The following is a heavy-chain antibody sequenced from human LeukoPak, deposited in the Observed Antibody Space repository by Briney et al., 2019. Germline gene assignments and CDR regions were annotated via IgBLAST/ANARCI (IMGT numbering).Heavy chain of an antibody. J-gene: IGHJ4*02. CDR2: ISPTGSTT. D-gene: IGHD1-14*01. V-gene: IGHV3-74*01. CDR3: ARGDLGYYFNY. Sequence: GGSLRLSCTASGFSFSGHWMHWARQLPGKGLVWVSRISPTGSTTSYADSVKGRFTISRDNAKNTLYLQMHSLRAEDTAVYYCARGDLGYYFNYWGQGTLVTVSS. CDR1: GFSFSGHW.